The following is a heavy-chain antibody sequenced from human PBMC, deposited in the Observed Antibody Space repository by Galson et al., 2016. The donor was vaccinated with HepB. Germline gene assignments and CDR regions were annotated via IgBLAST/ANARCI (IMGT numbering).Heavy chain of an antibody. D-gene: IGHD3-3*01. CDR2: IIPSVNGV. CDR3: ARLKRFLEWMPETYYAHYGMDV. CDR1: GGFFTKYT. Sequence: SVKVSCKASGGFFTKYTFSWVRQAPRQGPEWVAGIIPSVNGVRSAPQFEGRITMTADDSTSTAHMQLSGLTSEDTAVYYCARLKRFLEWMPETYYAHYGMDVWGQGTAVTVSS. V-gene: IGHV1-69*13. J-gene: IGHJ6*02.